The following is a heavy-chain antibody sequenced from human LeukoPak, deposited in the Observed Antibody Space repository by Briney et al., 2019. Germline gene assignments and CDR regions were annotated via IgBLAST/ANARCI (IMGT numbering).Heavy chain of an antibody. Sequence: ASVKVSCKASGYTFSNFGISWVRQAPGQGLEWMGWISVYNGDTYFAQKLQGRVTMTTDTSTSTAYMELRSLRSDDTAVYYCARGGGSRVYYYYYYMDVWGKGTTVTVSS. D-gene: IGHD1-26*01. CDR3: ARGGGSRVYYYYYYMDV. CDR1: GYTFSNFG. J-gene: IGHJ6*03. CDR2: ISVYNGDT. V-gene: IGHV1-18*01.